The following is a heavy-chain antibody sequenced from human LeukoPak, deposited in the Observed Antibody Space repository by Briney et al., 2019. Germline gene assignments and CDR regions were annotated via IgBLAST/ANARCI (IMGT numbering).Heavy chain of an antibody. CDR2: IKEDGSDK. J-gene: IGHJ4*02. Sequence: GGSLRLSCAASGFTFSSFSMSWVRQAPGEGLECVANIKEDGSDKYYVDSVKGRFTISRDNSKNTLYVQMNSLRADDTAVYYCARGYSSGWYGGYWGQGTLVTVSS. D-gene: IGHD6-19*01. CDR1: GFTFSSFS. CDR3: ARGYSSGWYGGY. V-gene: IGHV3-7*03.